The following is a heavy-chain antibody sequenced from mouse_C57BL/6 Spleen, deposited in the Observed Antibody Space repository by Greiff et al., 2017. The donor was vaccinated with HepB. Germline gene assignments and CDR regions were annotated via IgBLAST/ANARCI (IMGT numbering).Heavy chain of an antibody. J-gene: IGHJ4*01. CDR3: ARSLTITTVVSETAMDY. V-gene: IGHV14-3*01. D-gene: IGHD1-1*01. Sequence: EVKLVESVAELVRPGASVKLSCTASGFNIKNTYMHWVKQRPEQGLEWIGRIDPANGNTKYAPKFQGKATITADTSSNTAYLQLSSLTSEDTAIYYCARSLTITTVVSETAMDYWGQGTSVTVSS. CDR2: IDPANGNT. CDR1: GFNIKNTY.